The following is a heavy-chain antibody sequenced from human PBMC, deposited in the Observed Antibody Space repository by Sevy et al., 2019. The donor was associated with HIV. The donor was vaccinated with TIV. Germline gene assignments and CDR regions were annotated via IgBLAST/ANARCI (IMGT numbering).Heavy chain of an antibody. Sequence: GGSLRLSCAASGFTVSSHDMHWVRQGTGKDLEWVSAIGTTGDTYYAGSVKGRFTVSRENAKYSLYLQMNSLGAGDTAVYYWVRGSSHYCGGECYPSGGETNHYNGTDVWGQGTTVTVSS. V-gene: IGHV3-13*01. CDR2: IGTTGDT. D-gene: IGHD2-21*01. CDR3: VRGSSHYCGGECYPSGGETNHYNGTDV. J-gene: IGHJ6*02. CDR1: GFTVSSHD.